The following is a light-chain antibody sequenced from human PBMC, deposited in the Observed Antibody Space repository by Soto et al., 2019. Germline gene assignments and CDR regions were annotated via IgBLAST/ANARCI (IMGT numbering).Light chain of an antibody. CDR2: DAS. J-gene: IGKJ2*01. Sequence: EIVLTQSPATLSLSPGERATLSCRASQSVSSYLAWYQQKPGQAPRLLIYDASNRATGIPARFSGSGSGTDFTLTNSSLEPEDFAVYYCQQRSTGGTFGQGTKLEIK. V-gene: IGKV3-11*01. CDR3: QQRSTGGT. CDR1: QSVSSY.